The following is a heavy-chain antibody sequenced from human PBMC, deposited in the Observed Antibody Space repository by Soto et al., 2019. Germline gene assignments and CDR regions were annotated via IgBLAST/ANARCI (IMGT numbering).Heavy chain of an antibody. CDR2: INPSGGST. Sequence: ASVKGSFNASGYTFTSYYMHWVRQAPGQGLEWMGIINPSGGSTSYAQKFQGRVTMTRDTSTSTVYMELSSLRSEDTAVYYCARSQTGKLTVAGTFGFDYWGQGTLVTVSS. V-gene: IGHV1-46*01. CDR3: ARSQTGKLTVAGTFGFDY. D-gene: IGHD6-19*01. J-gene: IGHJ4*02. CDR1: GYTFTSYY.